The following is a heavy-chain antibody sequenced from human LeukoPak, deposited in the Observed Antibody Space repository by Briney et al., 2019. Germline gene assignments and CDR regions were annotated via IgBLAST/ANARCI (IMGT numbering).Heavy chain of an antibody. J-gene: IGHJ4*02. CDR3: ARDVAGYCSGGSCHDY. V-gene: IGHV1-2*02. D-gene: IGHD2-15*01. Sequence: ASVEVSCKASGYTFTGYYMHWVRQAPGQGLEWMGWINPNSGGTNYAQKFQGRVTMTRDTSISTAYMELSRLRSDDTAVYYCARDVAGYCSGGSCHDYWGQGTLVTVSS. CDR1: GYTFTGYY. CDR2: INPNSGGT.